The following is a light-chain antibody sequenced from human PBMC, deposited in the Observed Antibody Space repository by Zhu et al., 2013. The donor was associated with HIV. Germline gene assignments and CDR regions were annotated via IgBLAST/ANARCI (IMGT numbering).Light chain of an antibody. Sequence: DTQMTQSPSTLSASVGDRVTMTCRASQSVSTWVAWYQHKPGKAPKLLIYKASSLQSGVPSRFSGSGSGTEFTLTISSLQPDDFATYYCQHYNSYPYSFGQGTKLRSN. V-gene: IGKV1-5*03. CDR3: QHYNSYPYS. CDR2: KAS. CDR1: QSVSTW. J-gene: IGKJ2*03.